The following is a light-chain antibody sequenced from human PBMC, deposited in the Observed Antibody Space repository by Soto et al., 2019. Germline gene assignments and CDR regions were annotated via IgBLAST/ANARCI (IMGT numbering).Light chain of an antibody. J-gene: IGKJ5*01. CDR3: QQRSNWPPIT. V-gene: IGKV3-11*01. Sequence: ENVLTQSPATLSLSPGERSTLSCRASQSVSSYLAWYQQKPGQAPRLFIYDASNRATGIPARFSGSGSGTDFTLTISSLEPEDFAVYYCQQRSNWPPITFGQGTRLEIK. CDR2: DAS. CDR1: QSVSSY.